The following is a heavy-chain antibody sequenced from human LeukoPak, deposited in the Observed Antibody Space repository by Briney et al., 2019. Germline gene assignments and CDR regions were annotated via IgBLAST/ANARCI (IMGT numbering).Heavy chain of an antibody. CDR1: GFTFSSYA. CDR2: ISGSGGYT. Sequence: GGSLRLSCAASGFTFSSYAMSWVRQAPGKGLEWVSAISGSGGYTCYADSVKGRFTISRDNSENTLYLQTNSLRAEDTAVYYCAKDRVVRGVIITTLDYWGQGTLVTVSS. V-gene: IGHV3-23*01. CDR3: AKDRVVRGVIITTLDY. J-gene: IGHJ4*02. D-gene: IGHD3-10*01.